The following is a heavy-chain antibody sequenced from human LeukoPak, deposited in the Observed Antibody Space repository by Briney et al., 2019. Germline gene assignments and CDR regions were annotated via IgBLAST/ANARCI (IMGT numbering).Heavy chain of an antibody. J-gene: IGHJ4*01. CDR2: INPSGGST. CDR3: ARETLAVTPESYFDY. CDR1: GYTFTSYY. D-gene: IGHD4-23*01. V-gene: IGHV1-46*04. Sequence: ASVKVSCKASGYTFTSYYMHWVRQAPGQGLEWMGIINPSGGSTSYAQKLQGRVTLTRDTSTSTGYMEQCSLRSEDTAVYYCARETLAVTPESYFDYWGQGTLVTVSS.